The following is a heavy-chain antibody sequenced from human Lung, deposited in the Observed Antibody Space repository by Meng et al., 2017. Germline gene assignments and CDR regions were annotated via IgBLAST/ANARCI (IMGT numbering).Heavy chain of an antibody. D-gene: IGHD5/OR15-5a*01. CDR1: GGSISVYF. CDR2: VYSSGSA. CDR3: ARGVGSLDF. V-gene: IGHV4-4*07. J-gene: IGHJ4*02. Sequence: QESGPGLVKPSEPLSLACDVSGGSISVYFWTWIRQPAGKGLDWIGRVYSSGSANYNPSLKSRVTMSVDRSKNQFSLQLTSVTAADTAVYYCARGVGSLDFWGQGALVTVSS.